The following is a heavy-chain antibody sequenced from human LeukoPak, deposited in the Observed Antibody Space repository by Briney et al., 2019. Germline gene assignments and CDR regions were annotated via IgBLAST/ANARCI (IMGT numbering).Heavy chain of an antibody. Sequence: PGGSLRLSCAASGFTFSSYEMNWVRQAPGKGLEWVSCISSSGSTIYYADSVKGRFTISRDNAKNSLYLQMNSLRAEDTAVYYCARDGLTAAGAGYWGQGTLVTVSS. D-gene: IGHD4/OR15-4a*01. CDR3: ARDGLTAAGAGY. CDR1: GFTFSSYE. V-gene: IGHV3-48*03. CDR2: ISSSGSTI. J-gene: IGHJ4*02.